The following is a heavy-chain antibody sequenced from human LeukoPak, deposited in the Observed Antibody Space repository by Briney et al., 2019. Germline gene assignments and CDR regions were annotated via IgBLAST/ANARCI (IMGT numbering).Heavy chain of an antibody. Sequence: GGSLRLSCAASGFTFSSYAMSWVRQAPGKGLEWVSAISTGGGSTYYADSVKGRFTISRDKSKNTLYLQMNGLRAEDTAVYYCAKGSSGWHYGHFDYWGQGTLVTVSS. CDR2: ISTGGGST. CDR1: GFTFSSYA. D-gene: IGHD6-19*01. J-gene: IGHJ4*02. V-gene: IGHV3-23*01. CDR3: AKGSSGWHYGHFDY.